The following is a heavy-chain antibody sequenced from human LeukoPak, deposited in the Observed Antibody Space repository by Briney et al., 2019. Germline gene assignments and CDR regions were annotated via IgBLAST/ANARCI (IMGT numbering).Heavy chain of an antibody. CDR2: INPNSGGT. CDR1: GYTFTSYY. CDR3: ARGGSYYDSSGYYAGDY. Sequence: ASVKVSCKASGYTFTSYYMHWVRQAPGQGLEWMGWINPNSGGTNYAQKFQGRVTMTRDTSISTAYMELSRLRSDDTAVYYCARGGSYYDSSGYYAGDYWGQGTLVTVSS. V-gene: IGHV1-2*02. D-gene: IGHD3-22*01. J-gene: IGHJ4*02.